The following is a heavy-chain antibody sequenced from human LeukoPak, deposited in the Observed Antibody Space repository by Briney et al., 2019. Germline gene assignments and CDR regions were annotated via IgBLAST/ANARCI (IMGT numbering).Heavy chain of an antibody. Sequence: ASVKVSCKASGYTFTSYGISWVRQAPGQGLEWMGWISAYNGNTNYAQKLQGRVTMTTDTSTSTAYMELRSLRSDDTAVYYRARALKQPDYYYYYMDVWGKGTTVTVSS. CDR3: ARALKQPDYYYYYMDV. CDR1: GYTFTSYG. D-gene: IGHD6-13*01. V-gene: IGHV1-18*01. J-gene: IGHJ6*03. CDR2: ISAYNGNT.